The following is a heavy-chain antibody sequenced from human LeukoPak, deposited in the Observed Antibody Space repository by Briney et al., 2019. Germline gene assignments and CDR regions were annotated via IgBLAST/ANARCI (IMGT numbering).Heavy chain of an antibody. Sequence: PGGSLRLSCAASGFTFSSYSMNWVRQAPGKGLEGVSYISSSSSTIYYADSVKGRFTISRDNAKNSLYLQMNSLRAEDTAVYYCARERQNKDFWSGGDYWGQGTLVTVSS. CDR1: GFTFSSYS. J-gene: IGHJ4*02. V-gene: IGHV3-48*01. CDR3: ARERQNKDFWSGGDY. CDR2: ISSSSSTI. D-gene: IGHD3-3*01.